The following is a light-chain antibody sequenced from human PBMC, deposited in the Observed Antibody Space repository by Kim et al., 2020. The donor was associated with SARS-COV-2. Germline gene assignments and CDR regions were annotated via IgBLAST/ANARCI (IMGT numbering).Light chain of an antibody. Sequence: SSELTQDPAVSGALGQTVRITCQGDSLRNYYASWYQQKPGQAPILVIYGQSNRPSGIPDRFTSSSSGNTASLTITGTQAEDEADYYCNSRDISGNYYVFGTGTQVTVL. CDR1: SLRNYY. CDR2: GQS. J-gene: IGLJ1*01. V-gene: IGLV3-19*01. CDR3: NSRDISGNYYV.